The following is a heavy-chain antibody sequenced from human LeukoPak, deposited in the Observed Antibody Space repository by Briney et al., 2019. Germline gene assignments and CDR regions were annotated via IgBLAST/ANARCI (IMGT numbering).Heavy chain of an antibody. CDR1: GFTFSSYG. CDR3: AKVQKRELLGGAYFDY. CDR2: ISGSGGST. J-gene: IGHJ4*02. Sequence: GGSLRLSCAASGFTFSSYGMNWVRQAPGKGLEWVSAISGSGGSTYYADSVKGRFTISRDNSKNTLYPQMNSLRAEDTAVYYCAKVQKRELLGGAYFDYWGQGTLVTVSS. D-gene: IGHD1-26*01. V-gene: IGHV3-23*01.